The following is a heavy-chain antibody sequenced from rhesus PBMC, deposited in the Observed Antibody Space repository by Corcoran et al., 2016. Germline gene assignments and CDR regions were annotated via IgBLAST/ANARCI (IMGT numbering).Heavy chain of an antibody. CDR3: ARRLATVTLSYFDY. V-gene: IGHV4S7*01. D-gene: IGHD5-36*02. CDR1: GGSISSGYG. Sequence: QVQLQESGPGLVKPSETLSLTCAVSGGSISSGYGWNWISQSPGKGLEWIGQIYGSTGGIYYNPSLKSRVTISTDTSKNQFSLKLSSVTAADTAVYYCARRLATVTLSYFDYWGQGVLVTVSS. J-gene: IGHJ4*01. CDR2: IYGSTGGI.